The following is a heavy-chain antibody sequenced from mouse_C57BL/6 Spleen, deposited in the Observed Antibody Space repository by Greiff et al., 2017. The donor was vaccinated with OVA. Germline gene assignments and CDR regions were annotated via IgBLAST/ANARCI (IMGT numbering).Heavy chain of an antibody. V-gene: IGHV1-69*01. J-gene: IGHJ3*01. CDR2: IDPSDSYT. Sequence: QVQLQQPGAELVMPGASVKLSCKASGYTFTSYWMHWVKQRPGQGLEWIGEIDPSDSYTNYNQKFKGKSTWTVDKSSSTAYMQLSSLTSEDSAVYYCASGGTTVVATRAWFAYWGQGTLVTVSA. D-gene: IGHD1-1*01. CDR3: ASGGTTVVATRAWFAY. CDR1: GYTFTSYW.